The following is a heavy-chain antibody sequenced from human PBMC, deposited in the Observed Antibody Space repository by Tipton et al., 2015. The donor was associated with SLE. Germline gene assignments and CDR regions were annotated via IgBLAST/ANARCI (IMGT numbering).Heavy chain of an antibody. CDR3: ARAPGDGYNQDLDY. V-gene: IGHV3-30-3*01. CDR1: GFIFSSYV. CDR2: ISSDGSID. J-gene: IGHJ4*02. D-gene: IGHD5-24*01. Sequence: SLRLSCEVSGFIFSSYVMHWVRQAPGMGLEWVALISSDGSIDYYADSVKGRFTISRDNSKNSLYLQMNSLRAEDTALYYCARAPGDGYNQDLDYWGQGTLVTVSS.